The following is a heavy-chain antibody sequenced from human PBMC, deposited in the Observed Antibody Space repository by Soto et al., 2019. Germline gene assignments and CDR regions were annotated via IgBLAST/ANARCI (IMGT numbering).Heavy chain of an antibody. CDR3: AKGRRSSPMAPHYYYYYAMDV. V-gene: IGHV3-30*18. CDR1: GFTFSSYG. CDR2: MSYDGSNR. J-gene: IGHJ6*02. D-gene: IGHD1-26*01. Sequence: QVQLVESGGGVVQPGRSLRLSCAASGFTFSSYGMHWVRQAPGKGLEWVAVMSYDGSNRYYADSVKGRFTISRDNSKNTLFLQLNSLRAEDTAVYYCAKGRRSSPMAPHYYYYYAMDVWGQGTTVTVSS.